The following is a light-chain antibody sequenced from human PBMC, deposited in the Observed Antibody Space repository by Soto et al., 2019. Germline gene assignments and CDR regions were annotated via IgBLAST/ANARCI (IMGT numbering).Light chain of an antibody. V-gene: IGKV3-20*01. CDR1: QRVSSRY. J-gene: IGKJ1*01. CDR3: QQYSDSPPT. Sequence: IVLTHSPGTLSLSPGDRATLSFSASQRVSSRYLAWYHQKPGQAPRLLIFGASDRATGIPDRFSGSGSGTDFTLTIDRLEPEDFAMYYCQQYSDSPPTFGQGTKVDIK. CDR2: GAS.